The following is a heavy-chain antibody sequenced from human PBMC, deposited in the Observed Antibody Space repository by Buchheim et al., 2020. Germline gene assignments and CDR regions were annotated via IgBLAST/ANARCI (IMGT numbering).Heavy chain of an antibody. J-gene: IGHJ4*02. CDR3: AKDFGDYRTDY. Sequence: QLQLQESGPGLVKPSETLSLTCTVSGGSISSSNSYWGWIRQPPGKGLEWIGSVHYTGSTSYSPSFRSRVTISVDTPKSQFSLKFSSVTAADTAVYYCAKDFGDYRTDYWGQGTL. CDR1: GGSISSSNSY. CDR2: VHYTGST. V-gene: IGHV4-39*02. D-gene: IGHD4-17*01.